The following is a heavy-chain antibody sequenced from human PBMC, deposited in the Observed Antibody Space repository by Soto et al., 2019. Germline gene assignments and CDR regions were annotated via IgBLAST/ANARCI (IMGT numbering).Heavy chain of an antibody. D-gene: IGHD4-17*01. V-gene: IGHV1-24*01. J-gene: IGHJ4*02. Sequence: ASVKVSCKVSGYTLTELSMHWVRQAPGKGLEWMGGFDPDDGETIYAQKFQGRVTMTEDTSTDTAYMELSSLRSDDTAVYYCARGRYGDYSFGYWGQGTLVTVSS. CDR1: GYTLTELS. CDR2: FDPDDGET. CDR3: ARGRYGDYSFGY.